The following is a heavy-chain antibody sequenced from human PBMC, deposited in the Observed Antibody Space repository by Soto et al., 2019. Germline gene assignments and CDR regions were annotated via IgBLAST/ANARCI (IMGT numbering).Heavy chain of an antibody. D-gene: IGHD4-17*01. V-gene: IGHV1-18*01. CDR1: GYTFTSYG. CDR3: ARTSLERTVTTDYYYYYYMDV. Sequence: ASVKVSCKASGYTFTSYGISWVRQAPGQGLEWMGWISAYNGNTNYAQKLQGRVTMTTDTSTSTAYMELRSLRSDDTAVYYCARTSLERTVTTDYYYYYYMDVWGKGTTVTVSS. CDR2: ISAYNGNT. J-gene: IGHJ6*03.